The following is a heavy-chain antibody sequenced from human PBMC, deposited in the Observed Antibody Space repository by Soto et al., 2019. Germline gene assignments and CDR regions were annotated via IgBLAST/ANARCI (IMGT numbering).Heavy chain of an antibody. CDR2: ISGSGGSN. D-gene: IGHD1-26*01. V-gene: IGHV3-23*01. J-gene: IGHJ6*02. Sequence: GGSLRPSFAASGFTFSSYAMSWVRQAPGKGMEWVSAISGSGGSNSYAASVTGRFTISRDNSKNTPYLQMNSLRAGDTAVYSCRGWDQPTADYYYGMDVWGQGTTVTVSS. CDR3: RGWDQPTADYYYGMDV. CDR1: GFTFSSYA.